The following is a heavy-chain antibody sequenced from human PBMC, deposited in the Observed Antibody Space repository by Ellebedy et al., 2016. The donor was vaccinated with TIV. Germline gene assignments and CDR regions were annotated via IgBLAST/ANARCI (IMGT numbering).Heavy chain of an antibody. J-gene: IGHJ4*02. Sequence: MPSETLSLTCTVSGGSVSSSTYYWGWVRQPPGKGLEWLGSVHYSGSTYYNPSPGSRVTISADTSKNQFSLNLTSVTAADTAVYYCARTDPWQPIDDWGQGILVSVSS. D-gene: IGHD2-21*02. CDR2: VHYSGST. V-gene: IGHV4-39*07. CDR3: ARTDPWQPIDD. CDR1: GGSVSSSTYY.